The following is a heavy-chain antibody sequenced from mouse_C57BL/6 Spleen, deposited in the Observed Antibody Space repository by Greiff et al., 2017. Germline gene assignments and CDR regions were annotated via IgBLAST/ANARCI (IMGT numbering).Heavy chain of an antibody. V-gene: IGHV14-1*01. Sequence: EVQLQQSGAELVRPGASVKLSCTASGFNIKDYYMHWVKQRPEQGLEWIGRIDPEDGDTEYAPKFQGKATMTADTSSNTAYLQLSSLTSEDAAVYYCTTRTTVVRGDYWGQGTTRTVSS. D-gene: IGHD1-1*01. CDR2: IDPEDGDT. CDR1: GFNIKDYY. J-gene: IGHJ2*01. CDR3: TTRTTVVRGDY.